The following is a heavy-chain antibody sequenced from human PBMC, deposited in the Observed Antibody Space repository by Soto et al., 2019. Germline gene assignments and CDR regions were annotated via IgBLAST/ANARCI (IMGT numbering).Heavy chain of an antibody. Sequence: LSLTCAASGFTFSSYAMSWVRQAPGKGLEWVSAISGSGGSTYYADSVKGRFTISRDNSKNTLYLQMNSLRAEDTAVYSCAKARHYDIDYWGQGTLVTVSS. CDR3: AKARHYDIDY. D-gene: IGHD3-9*01. CDR2: ISGSGGST. CDR1: GFTFSSYA. J-gene: IGHJ4*02. V-gene: IGHV3-23*01.